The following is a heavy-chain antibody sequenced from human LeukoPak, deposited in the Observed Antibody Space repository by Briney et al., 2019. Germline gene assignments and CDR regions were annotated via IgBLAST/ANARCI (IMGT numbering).Heavy chain of an antibody. J-gene: IGHJ5*02. Sequence: KPSETLSLTCAGYGGSFSGYYWSWIRQPPGKGLEWIGEINHSGSTNYNPSLKSRVTISVDTSKNQFSLKLSSVTAADTAVYYCARSPKWAAAARDWFDPWGQGTLVTVSS. CDR2: INHSGST. V-gene: IGHV4-34*01. CDR3: ARSPKWAAAARDWFDP. CDR1: GGSFSGYY. D-gene: IGHD6-13*01.